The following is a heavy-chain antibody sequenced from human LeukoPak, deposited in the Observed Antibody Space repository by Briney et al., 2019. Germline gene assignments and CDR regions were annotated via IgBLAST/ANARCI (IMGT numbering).Heavy chain of an antibody. J-gene: IGHJ6*02. V-gene: IGHV1-2*02. CDR2: INPDSGGR. CDR3: ARDPIVQAGYYYGMDV. D-gene: IGHD2/OR15-2a*01. CDR1: GETGTGYD. Sequence: KETCKECGETGTGYDLDCGRQATGQGLEWMGWINPDSGGRNYAQKFKGRVTMTRDTSITTAYMELSGLRSDDTAVYYCARDPIVQAGYYYGMDVWGQGTTVTVSS.